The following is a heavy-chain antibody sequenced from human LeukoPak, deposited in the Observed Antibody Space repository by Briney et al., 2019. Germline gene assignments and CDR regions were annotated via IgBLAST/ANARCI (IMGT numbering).Heavy chain of an antibody. J-gene: IGHJ4*02. V-gene: IGHV3-23*01. Sequence: QPGGSLRLSCAASGFTFSSYAMSWVRQAPGKGLEWVSAISGSGGSTYHADSVKGRFTISRDNSKNTLYLQMNSLRAEDTAVYYCAKDGVKVPAAIGKLDYWGQGTLVTVSS. CDR2: ISGSGGST. D-gene: IGHD2-2*01. CDR3: AKDGVKVPAAIGKLDY. CDR1: GFTFSSYA.